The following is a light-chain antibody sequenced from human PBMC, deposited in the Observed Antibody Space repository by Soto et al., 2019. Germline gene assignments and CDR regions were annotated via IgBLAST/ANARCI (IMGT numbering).Light chain of an antibody. CDR1: QSVSSSY. Sequence: EIVLTQSPGTLSLSPGERATLSCRASQSVSSSYLAWYQQKPGQAPRLLIYGASSRATGIPDRFSGSGSGTDFTLTISRLEPEDFAVYYCQQYGSSLLTFGGGTKVENK. CDR3: QQYGSSLLT. V-gene: IGKV3-20*01. CDR2: GAS. J-gene: IGKJ4*01.